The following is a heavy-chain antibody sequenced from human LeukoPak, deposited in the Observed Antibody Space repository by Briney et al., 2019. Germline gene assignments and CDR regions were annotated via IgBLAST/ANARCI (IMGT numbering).Heavy chain of an antibody. D-gene: IGHD3-10*01. CDR3: ARDRGLAWFRELSHRSFDY. CDR1: GGSISSYY. V-gene: IGHV4-59*01. J-gene: IGHJ4*02. Sequence: SETLSLTCTVSGGSISSYYWSWIRQPPGKGLEWIGYIYYSGSTNYNPSLKSRVTISVDTSKNQFSLKLSSVTAADTAVYYCARDRGLAWFRELSHRSFDYWGQGTLVTVSS. CDR2: IYYSGST.